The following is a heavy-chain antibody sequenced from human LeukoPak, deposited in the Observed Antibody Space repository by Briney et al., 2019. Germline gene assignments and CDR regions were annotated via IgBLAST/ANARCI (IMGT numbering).Heavy chain of an antibody. J-gene: IGHJ4*02. CDR1: GYTFTSYD. CDR2: MNPNSGNT. Sequence: ASVKVSCKASGYTFTSYDISWVRQATGQGLEWMGWMNPNSGNTGYAQKFQGRVTMTRNTSISTAYMELSSLRSEDTAVYYCARAHDYYDSSAKEEAVDYWGQGTLVTVSS. CDR3: ARAHDYYDSSAKEEAVDY. V-gene: IGHV1-8*01. D-gene: IGHD3-22*01.